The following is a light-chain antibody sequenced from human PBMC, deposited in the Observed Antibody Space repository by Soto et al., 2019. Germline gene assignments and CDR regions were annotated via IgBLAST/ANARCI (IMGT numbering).Light chain of an antibody. CDR3: AAWDDSLNGVV. CDR2: NNN. Sequence: SVLTQPPSASGTPGQRVTISCSGSSSNIGSHSVNWYQQLPGTAPKLLIYNNNQRPSGVPDRFSGSKSGTSASLAISGLQSDDEADYYCAAWDDSLNGVVFGGGTKLTVL. J-gene: IGLJ2*01. CDR1: SSNIGSHS. V-gene: IGLV1-44*01.